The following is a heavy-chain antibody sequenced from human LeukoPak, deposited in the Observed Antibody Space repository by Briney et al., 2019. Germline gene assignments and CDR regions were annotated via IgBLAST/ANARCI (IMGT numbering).Heavy chain of an antibody. CDR1: GFTFSSHG. V-gene: IGHV3-30*02. CDR3: ARDHYDILTGYSHYGMDV. J-gene: IGHJ6*02. CDR2: IWYDGSKK. Sequence: PGGSLRLSCAASGFTFSSHGIHWVRQAPGKGLEWVAIIWYDGSKKYYADSVKGRFTISRDNPKNTLYLQMNSLRAEDTAVYYCARDHYDILTGYSHYGMDVWGQGTTVTVSS. D-gene: IGHD3-9*01.